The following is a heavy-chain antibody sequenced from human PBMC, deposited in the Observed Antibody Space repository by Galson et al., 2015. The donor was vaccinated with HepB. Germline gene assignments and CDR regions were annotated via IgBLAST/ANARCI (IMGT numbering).Heavy chain of an antibody. V-gene: IGHV3-11*06. CDR1: GFTFSDYY. CDR2: ISSSSSYT. D-gene: IGHD2-15*01. Sequence: SLRLSCAASGFTFSDYYMSWIRQAPGKGLEWVSYISSSSSYTNYADSVKGRFTISRDNAKNSLYLQMNSLRAEDTAVYYCATARNLDIVVVVAATPGAFDIWGQGTMVTVSS. J-gene: IGHJ3*02. CDR3: ATARNLDIVVVVAATPGAFDI.